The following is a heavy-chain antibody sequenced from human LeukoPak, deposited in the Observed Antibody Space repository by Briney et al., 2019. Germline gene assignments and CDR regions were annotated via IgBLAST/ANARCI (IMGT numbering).Heavy chain of an antibody. CDR2: ISSSSSTI. J-gene: IGHJ6*02. D-gene: IGHD6-13*01. Sequence: GGSLRLSCAASGFTFSSYSMNWVRQAPGKGLEWVSYISSSSSTIYYADSVKGRFTISRDNAKNSLYLQMNSLRAEDTAVYYCARYQQPGGMDVWGQGTTVTVSS. V-gene: IGHV3-48*04. CDR3: ARYQQPGGMDV. CDR1: GFTFSSYS.